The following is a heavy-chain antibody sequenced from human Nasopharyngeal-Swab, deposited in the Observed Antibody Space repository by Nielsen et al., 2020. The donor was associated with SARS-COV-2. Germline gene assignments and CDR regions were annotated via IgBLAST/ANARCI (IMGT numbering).Heavy chain of an antibody. CDR1: GFTFSSYS. Sequence: GESLEISCAASGFTFSSYSMNWVRPAPGKGLEWVSSISSSSSYIYYADSVKGRFTISRDNAKNSLYLQMNSLRAEDTAVYYCVGNNWNYGGVGYWGQGTLVTVSS. V-gene: IGHV3-21*01. J-gene: IGHJ4*02. CDR2: ISSSSSYI. D-gene: IGHD1-7*01. CDR3: VGNNWNYGGVGY.